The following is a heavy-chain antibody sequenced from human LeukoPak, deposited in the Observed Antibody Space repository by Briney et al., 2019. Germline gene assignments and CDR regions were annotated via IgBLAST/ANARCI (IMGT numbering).Heavy chain of an antibody. J-gene: IGHJ5*02. CDR3: VKGSRSSSNLNWFDP. Sequence: GGSLRLSCSASGFTFSSYAMHWVRQAPGKGLEYVSAISSNGGSTYYADSMKGRFTISRDNSKNTLYLQMSSLRAEDTAVYYCVKGSRSSSNLNWFDPWGQGTLVTVSS. CDR1: GFTFSSYA. CDR2: ISSNGGST. V-gene: IGHV3-64D*09. D-gene: IGHD6-13*01.